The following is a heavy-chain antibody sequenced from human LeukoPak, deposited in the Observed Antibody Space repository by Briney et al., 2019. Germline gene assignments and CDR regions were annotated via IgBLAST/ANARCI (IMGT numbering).Heavy chain of an antibody. CDR2: IIPIFGTA. D-gene: IGHD1-26*01. J-gene: IGHJ6*02. Sequence: SVKVSCKATGGTFSSYAISWVRQAPGQGLEWMGGIIPIFGTANYAQKFQGRVTITADESTSTAYMELSSLRSEDTAVYYCARVQWELATYYYYGMDVWGQGTTVTVSS. CDR1: GGTFSSYA. V-gene: IGHV1-69*01. CDR3: ARVQWELATYYYYGMDV.